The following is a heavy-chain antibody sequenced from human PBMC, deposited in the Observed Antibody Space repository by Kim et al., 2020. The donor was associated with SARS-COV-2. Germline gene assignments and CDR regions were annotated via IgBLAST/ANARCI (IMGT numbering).Heavy chain of an antibody. CDR3: ARARFAFFDTTGYSSS. J-gene: IGHJ4*02. CDR2: ISSDGSYK. V-gene: IGHV3-30*01. Sequence: GGSLRLSCVASGFSFESYAMQWVRQAPGKGLEWVGLISSDGSYKHYGDFVKGRLTIFRDNAKNTVYLHINNLTPEDTAVFFCARARFAFFDTTGYSSSWGPGTLVTVSS. D-gene: IGHD3-9*01. CDR1: GFSFESYA.